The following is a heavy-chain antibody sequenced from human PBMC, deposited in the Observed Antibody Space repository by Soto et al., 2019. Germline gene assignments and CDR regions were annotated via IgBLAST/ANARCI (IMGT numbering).Heavy chain of an antibody. CDR1: GFTFSGSA. J-gene: IGHJ4*02. D-gene: IGHD2-2*01. CDR2: IRGKVNSYAT. CDR3: TRCSRTNWYDDC. Sequence: EVQLVESGGGLVQPGGSLKLSCAASGFTFSGSAIHWVRQASGKGLEWVGHIRGKVNSYATAYAASVQGRFTISRDDSENTAYLEMNSLKTEDTAVYYCTRCSRTNWYDDCWGQGTLVTVSS. V-gene: IGHV3-73*01.